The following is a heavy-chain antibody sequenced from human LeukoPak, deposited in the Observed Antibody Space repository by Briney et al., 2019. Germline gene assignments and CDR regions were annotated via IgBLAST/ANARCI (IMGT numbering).Heavy chain of an antibody. J-gene: IGHJ4*02. Sequence: GGSLRLSCAASGFTFSNAWMSWVRKAPGRGLEGVGRIKSKTDGGTTDYAAPVKGRFTISRDDSKNTLYLQMNSLKTEDTAVYYCTTVDLVVVAATPFDYWGQGTLVTVSS. CDR2: IKSKTDGGTT. CDR1: GFTFSNAW. CDR3: TTVDLVVVAATPFDY. D-gene: IGHD2-15*01. V-gene: IGHV3-15*01.